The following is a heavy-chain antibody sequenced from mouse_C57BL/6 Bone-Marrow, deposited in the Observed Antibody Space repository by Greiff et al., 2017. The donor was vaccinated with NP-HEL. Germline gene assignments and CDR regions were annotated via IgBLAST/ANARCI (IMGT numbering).Heavy chain of an antibody. J-gene: IGHJ3*01. CDR3: ARLLAWFAY. D-gene: IGHD1-1*01. CDR1: GFTFSSYA. CDR2: ISDGGSYT. V-gene: IGHV5-4*03. Sequence: EVNVVESGGGLVKPGGSLKLSCAASGFTFSSYAMSWVRQTPEKRLEWVATISDGGSYTYYPDNVKGRFTISRDNAKNNLYLQMSHLKSEDTAMYYCARLLAWFAYWGQGTLVTVSA.